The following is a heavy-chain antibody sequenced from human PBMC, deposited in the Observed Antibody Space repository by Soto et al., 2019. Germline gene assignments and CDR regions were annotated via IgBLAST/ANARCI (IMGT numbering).Heavy chain of an antibody. CDR2: INHSGST. D-gene: IGHD3-10*01. CDR3: ARERAVLLWFGVNWFDP. J-gene: IGHJ5*02. CDR1: GGSFSGYY. V-gene: IGHV4-34*01. Sequence: QVQLQQWGAGLLKPSETLSLTCAVYGGSFSGYYWSWIRQPPGKGLEWIGEINHSGSTNYNPSLKSRVTMSVGRSKNQFALKLSSVTAADTAVYYCARERAVLLWFGVNWFDPWGQGTLVTVSS.